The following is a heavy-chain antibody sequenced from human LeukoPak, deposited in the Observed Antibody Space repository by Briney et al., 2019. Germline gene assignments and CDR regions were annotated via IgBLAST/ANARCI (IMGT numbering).Heavy chain of an antibody. J-gene: IGHJ4*02. CDR1: GFKFSDHY. D-gene: IGHD6-13*01. V-gene: IGHV3-72*01. CDR2: SRNKASSYTT. CDR3: AKGGSWRFDY. Sequence: GGSQRLSCAASGFKFSDHYIDWVRQAPGKGLEWVGRSRNKASSYTTEYAASVEGRFTISRDVSESSLYLQMNSLRTEDTAVYYCAKGGSWRFDYWGQGTLVTVSS.